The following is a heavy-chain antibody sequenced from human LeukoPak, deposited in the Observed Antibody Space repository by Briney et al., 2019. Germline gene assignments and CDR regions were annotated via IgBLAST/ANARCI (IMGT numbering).Heavy chain of an antibody. CDR1: GYTFTNYY. J-gene: IGHJ4*02. Sequence: ASVKVSCKASGYTFTNYYMHWVRQGPGLGFEWMGWINPKSGGTSYPQKFQGRLIMTRDTSISTAYMELSRLGSDDTAVYYCVPSANYYYFDYWGQGTLVTVSS. D-gene: IGHD1-26*01. CDR2: INPKSGGT. V-gene: IGHV1-2*02. CDR3: VPSANYYYFDY.